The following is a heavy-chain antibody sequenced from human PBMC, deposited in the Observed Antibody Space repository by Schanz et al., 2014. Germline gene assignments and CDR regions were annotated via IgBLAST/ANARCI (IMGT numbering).Heavy chain of an antibody. V-gene: IGHV4-31*01. Sequence: QVQLQESGPGLVKPSQTLSLTCTVSGASVSSGGAYWSWIRQHPGKGLKWIGFIAYSGSPYYNPSLKSPVTISVGTSKNQFCLNLSSATAADTSVYYCARDRGHGDLPGDIWGQGTMVTVSS. CDR3: ARDRGHGDLPGDI. CDR1: GASVSSGGAY. D-gene: IGHD4-17*01. J-gene: IGHJ3*02. CDR2: IAYSGSP.